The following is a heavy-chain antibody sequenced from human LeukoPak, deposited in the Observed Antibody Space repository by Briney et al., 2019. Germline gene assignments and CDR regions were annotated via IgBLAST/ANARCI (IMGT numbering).Heavy chain of an antibody. D-gene: IGHD6-13*01. J-gene: IGHJ5*02. Sequence: ASVKVSCKASGYTFTGYYMHWVRHAPGQGLEWMGWINPNSGGTNYAQKFQGRVTMTRDTSISTAYMELSRLRSDDTAVYYCARVRMGKAAADFDPWGQGTLVTVSS. CDR2: INPNSGGT. CDR3: ARVRMGKAAADFDP. V-gene: IGHV1-2*02. CDR1: GYTFTGYY.